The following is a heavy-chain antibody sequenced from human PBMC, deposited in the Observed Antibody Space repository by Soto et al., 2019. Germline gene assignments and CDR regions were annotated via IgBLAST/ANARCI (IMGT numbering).Heavy chain of an antibody. Sequence: QVQLQESGPGLVKPSQTLSLTCTVSGDSINSGDYYWTWVRQPPGKGLEWIGNIYYRGATAYNPSLSNRLTISLDTSNNHFSLKLHAATAADTAVYFCTRGEYFDRSGYYYFQHGGQGTPVTVSS. CDR1: GDSINSGDYY. CDR3: TRGEYFDRSGYYYFQH. J-gene: IGHJ1*01. CDR2: IYYRGAT. V-gene: IGHV4-30-4*01. D-gene: IGHD3-22*01.